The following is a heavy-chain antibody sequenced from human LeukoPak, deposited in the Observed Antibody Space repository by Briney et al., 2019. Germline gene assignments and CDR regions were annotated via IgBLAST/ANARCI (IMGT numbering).Heavy chain of an antibody. J-gene: IGHJ5*02. CDR1: GFTFDDYA. Sequence: GGSLRLSCAASGFTFDDYAMHWVRQAPGKGLEWVSGISWNSGSIGYADSVKGRFTISRDNAKNPLYLQMNSLRAEDTALYYCAKGAAAGTFGWFDPWGQGTLVTVSS. D-gene: IGHD6-13*01. CDR2: ISWNSGSI. CDR3: AKGAAAGTFGWFDP. V-gene: IGHV3-9*01.